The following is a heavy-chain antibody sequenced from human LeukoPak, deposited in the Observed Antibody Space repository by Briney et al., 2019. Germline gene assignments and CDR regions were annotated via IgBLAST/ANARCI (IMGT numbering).Heavy chain of an antibody. CDR2: ISSNGGST. V-gene: IGHV3-64*01. Sequence: GGSLRLSCAASGFTFSSYGMHWVRQAPGKGLEYVSAISSNGGSTYYANSVKGRFTISRDNSKNTLYLQMGSLRAEDMAVYYCARESTSAANDYWGQGTLVTVSS. CDR1: GFTFSSYG. J-gene: IGHJ4*02. CDR3: ARESTSAANDY. D-gene: IGHD2-2*01.